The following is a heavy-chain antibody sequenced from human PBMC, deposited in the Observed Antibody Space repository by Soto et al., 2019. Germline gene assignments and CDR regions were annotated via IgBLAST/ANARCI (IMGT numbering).Heavy chain of an antibody. CDR3: ARASMIFGVVALSNWFDP. V-gene: IGHV4-34*01. J-gene: IGHJ5*02. CDR2: INPSGGT. D-gene: IGHD3-3*01. CDR1: GGSFSGYS. Sequence: SETLSLTCGVNGGSFSGYSWNWIRQPPGKGLEWIGEINPSGGTKYTPSLESRVSISVDSSRNQFSLKLTSVTSADTAVYYCARASMIFGVVALSNWFDPWGQGTLVTVSS.